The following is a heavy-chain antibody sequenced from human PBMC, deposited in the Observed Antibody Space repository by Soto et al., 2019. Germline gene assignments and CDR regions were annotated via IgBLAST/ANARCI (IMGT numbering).Heavy chain of an antibody. CDR1: GCTCSGYG. Sequence: GGSLRLSCAASGCTCSGYGRHWVRQAPGKGLEWVSSISSSSSNIYYADSVKGRFTISRDNSKNTLYLQMSSLRAEDTAVYYCVKDGYSYGYGYHYYGMDVWGQGTTVTVSS. CDR2: ISSSSSNI. CDR3: VKDGYSYGYGYHYYGMDV. J-gene: IGHJ6*02. D-gene: IGHD5-18*01. V-gene: IGHV3-64D*08.